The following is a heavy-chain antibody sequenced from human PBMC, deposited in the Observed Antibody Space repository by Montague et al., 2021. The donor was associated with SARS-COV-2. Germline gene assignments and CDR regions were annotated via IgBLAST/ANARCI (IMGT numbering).Heavy chain of an antibody. Sequence: SETLSLTCVVSDVSLSSSTWWSWVRQSPGRGLEWVGEAYLSGFTQYNPSVKSRVTISLDDSRSQFSLRLTSVTAADTAVYFCARGGLGNRGFDYWGQGALVTVSS. CDR2: AYLSGFT. D-gene: IGHD3/OR15-3a*01. V-gene: IGHV4-4*02. J-gene: IGHJ4*02. CDR3: ARGGLGNRGFDY. CDR1: DVSLSSSTW.